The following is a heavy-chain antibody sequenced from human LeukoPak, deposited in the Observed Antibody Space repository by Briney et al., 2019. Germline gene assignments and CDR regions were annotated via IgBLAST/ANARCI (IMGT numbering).Heavy chain of an antibody. CDR3: VSSSGYYDSSGYWYY. J-gene: IGHJ4*02. D-gene: IGHD3-22*01. V-gene: IGHV3-73*01. CDR1: GFTFSGSA. Sequence: GGSLRLSCAASGFTFSGSAMHWVRQASGKGLEWVGRIRRKANSYATVYAASVKGRFTISRDDSKNTAYLQMNSLKTEDTAVYYCVSSSGYYDSSGYWYYWGQGTLVIVSS. CDR2: IRRKANSYAT.